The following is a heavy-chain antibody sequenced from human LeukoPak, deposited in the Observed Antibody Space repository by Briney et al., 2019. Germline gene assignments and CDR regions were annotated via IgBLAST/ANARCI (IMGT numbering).Heavy chain of an antibody. CDR1: GGSISSGNYY. Sequence: SETLSLTCNVSGGSISSGNYYWTWLRQPAGKGLEFIGRIHTRGSTNYNPSLKSRVTISVDTSKNQFSLKFTSVTAADTAVYYCARVDWKSSIWGQGTMVTVSS. J-gene: IGHJ3*02. CDR2: IHTRGST. CDR3: ARVDWKSSI. V-gene: IGHV4-61*02. D-gene: IGHD1-1*01.